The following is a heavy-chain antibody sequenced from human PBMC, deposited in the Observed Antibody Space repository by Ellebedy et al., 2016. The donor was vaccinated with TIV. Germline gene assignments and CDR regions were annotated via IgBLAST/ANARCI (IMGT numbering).Heavy chain of an antibody. CDR1: GLSVSNAY. Sequence: GGSLRLSXEASGLSVSNAYMTWVRQAPGKGLEWIGRIQSRNEGGTAAYAAPVQGRFIISRDESENRLFLQMHSLRTEDTGVYYCNTGWAFDDWGQGTMVTVS. CDR3: NTGWAFDD. J-gene: IGHJ3*01. V-gene: IGHV3-15*05. CDR2: IQSRNEGGTA.